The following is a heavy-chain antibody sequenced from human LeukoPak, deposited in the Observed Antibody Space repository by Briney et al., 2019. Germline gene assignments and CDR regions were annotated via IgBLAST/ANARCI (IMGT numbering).Heavy chain of an antibody. Sequence: SETLSLTCTVSGGSISSYYWSWIRQPAGKGLEWIGHIYTSGTTNYNPSLKSRVTMSIDTSKKQFSLKLSSVTAADTAVYYCARDAKYYYGSRTYFFFEYWGQGTLLTVSS. D-gene: IGHD3-10*01. CDR1: GGSISSYY. V-gene: IGHV4-4*07. CDR3: ARDAKYYYGSRTYFFFEY. CDR2: IYTSGTT. J-gene: IGHJ4*02.